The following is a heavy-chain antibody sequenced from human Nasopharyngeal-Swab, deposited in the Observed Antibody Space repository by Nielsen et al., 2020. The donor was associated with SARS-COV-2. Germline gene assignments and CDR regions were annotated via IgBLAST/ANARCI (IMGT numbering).Heavy chain of an antibody. J-gene: IGHJ6*03. D-gene: IGHD6-13*01. Sequence: GSLRLSCTVSGGSISSSSYYWGWIRQPPGKGLEWIGSIYYSGSTYYNPSLKSRVAISIDTSRNQFSLTLNSVTAADTATYYCARHYLGGGLAAGTFYYMDVWGKGTTVTVSS. CDR3: ARHYLGGGLAAGTFYYMDV. V-gene: IGHV4-39*01. CDR1: GGSISSSSYY. CDR2: IYYSGST.